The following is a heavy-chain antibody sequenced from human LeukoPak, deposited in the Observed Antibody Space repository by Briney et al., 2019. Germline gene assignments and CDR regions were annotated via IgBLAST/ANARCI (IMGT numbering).Heavy chain of an antibody. V-gene: IGHV4-34*01. CDR2: INHSGST. Sequence: SETLSLTCAVYGGSFSGYYWSWIRQPPGKGLEWIGEINHSGSTNYNPSLKSRVTISVDTSKNQFSLKLSSVTAADTAVYYCARARGSGSYRYYHYYMDVWGKGTTVTVSS. D-gene: IGHD3-10*01. CDR3: ARARGSGSYRYYHYYMDV. CDR1: GGSFSGYY. J-gene: IGHJ6*03.